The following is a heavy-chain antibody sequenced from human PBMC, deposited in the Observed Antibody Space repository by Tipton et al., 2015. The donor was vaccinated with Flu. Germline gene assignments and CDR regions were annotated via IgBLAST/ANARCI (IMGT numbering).Heavy chain of an antibody. J-gene: IGHJ3*02. CDR2: IYNTGRT. V-gene: IGHV4-59*08. D-gene: IGHD6-19*01. Sequence: TLSLTRTVSGGSISGYYWSLIRQSPGKGLEWIGYIYNTGRTSYNPSFKSRVTISMDTSKNPVSLKLTSVTSADTAVYYCARPYNSGWYGAFNIWGQGTMVTVSP. CDR3: ARPYNSGWYGAFNI. CDR1: GGSISGYY.